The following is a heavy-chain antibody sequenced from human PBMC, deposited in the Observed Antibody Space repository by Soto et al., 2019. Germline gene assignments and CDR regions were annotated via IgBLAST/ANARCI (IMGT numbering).Heavy chain of an antibody. Sequence: GGSLRLSCAASGFTFSSYEMHWVRQATGKGMEWVSAIGTAGETYYPGSVKGRFTISRENAKKYLYLQMNSLRAGYTAVYFCSRGRRRGCSSKPHFFDYWGQGTLVTVSS. CDR2: IGTAGET. V-gene: IGHV3-13*01. D-gene: IGHD4-4*01. CDR1: GFTFSSYE. J-gene: IGHJ4*02. CDR3: SRGRRRGCSSKPHFFDY.